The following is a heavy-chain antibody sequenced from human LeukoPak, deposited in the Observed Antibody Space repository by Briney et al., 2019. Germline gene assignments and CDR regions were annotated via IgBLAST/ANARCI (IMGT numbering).Heavy chain of an antibody. J-gene: IGHJ5*02. Sequence: GGTLRLACAASGCFFSNYAMSWVRQAPGKGLEWVSAVSVSGGSTYYADSVKGRFTISRDNSKNTLYLQMNSLRAEDTAVYYCAKSQNYYDSSGYHGYNWFDPWGQGTLVTVSS. D-gene: IGHD3-22*01. CDR1: GCFFSNYA. CDR3: AKSQNYYDSSGYHGYNWFDP. CDR2: VSVSGGST. V-gene: IGHV3-23*01.